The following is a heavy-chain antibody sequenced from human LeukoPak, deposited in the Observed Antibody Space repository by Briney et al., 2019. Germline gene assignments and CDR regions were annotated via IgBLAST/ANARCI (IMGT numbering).Heavy chain of an antibody. J-gene: IGHJ4*02. D-gene: IGHD3-9*01. CDR3: AXDRXDILTGYYMYFDY. Sequence: GGSLRLSCATSGXTFXDXXXXXXXXAPXXXXXWXSSXXXXSXXIYXAXSVXXRFTISRDNAKNSLYLQMNSLRAEDTAVYYCAXDRXDILTGYYMYFDYWGQGSLVTVSS. V-gene: IGHV3-21*01. CDR1: GXTFXDXX. CDR2: XXXXSXXI.